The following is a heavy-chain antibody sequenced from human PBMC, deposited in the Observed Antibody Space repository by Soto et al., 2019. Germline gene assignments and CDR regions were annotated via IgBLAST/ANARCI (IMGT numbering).Heavy chain of an antibody. CDR1: GGTFSSYT. Sequence: QVQLVQSGAEVKTPGSSVKVSCKASGGTFSSYTISWVRQSPGQGLEWMGRIIHILGIANYAQKFQGRVKTTADKSTSTAYMELSSMRSDDTAVYYCARDLNTYSSSLNPNMDVWGKGTTVTVSS. CDR3: ARDLNTYSSSLNPNMDV. CDR2: IIHILGIA. D-gene: IGHD6-13*01. J-gene: IGHJ6*03. V-gene: IGHV1-69*08.